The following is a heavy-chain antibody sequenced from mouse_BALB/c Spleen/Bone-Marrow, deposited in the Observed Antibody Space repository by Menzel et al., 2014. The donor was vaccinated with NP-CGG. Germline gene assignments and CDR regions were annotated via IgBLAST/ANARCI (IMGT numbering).Heavy chain of an antibody. D-gene: IGHD3-1*01. Sequence: EVKVVESGPSLVKPSQTLPLTCSVTGDSITSGYWNWIRKFPGNKLEYMGFISYSSSTYYNPSLKSRISITRDTSKNLYYLQLNSVTTEDSATYYCARSGSSGYHYYAMDYWGQGTSVTVSS. CDR2: ISYSSST. CDR3: ARSGSSGYHYYAMDY. J-gene: IGHJ4*01. CDR1: GDSITSGY. V-gene: IGHV3-8*02.